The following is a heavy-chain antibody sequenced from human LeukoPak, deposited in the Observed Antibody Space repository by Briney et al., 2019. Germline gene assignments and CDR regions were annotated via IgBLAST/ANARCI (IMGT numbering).Heavy chain of an antibody. Sequence: SETLSLTCAVSGASVSSSNYFWGWIRQPPGEGPEWLGSISHIGATYYNPSLKSRVTISLDTSKNQFTLTVTSVTVADTALYFCASRSVVSATASETWFDFWGQGTLVIVS. J-gene: IGHJ4*02. CDR1: GASVSSSNYF. V-gene: IGHV4-39*06. D-gene: IGHD6-13*01. CDR2: ISHIGAT. CDR3: ASRSVVSATASETWFDF.